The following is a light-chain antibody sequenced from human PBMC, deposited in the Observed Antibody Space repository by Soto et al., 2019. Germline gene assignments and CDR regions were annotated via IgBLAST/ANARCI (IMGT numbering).Light chain of an antibody. Sequence: EIVMTQSPATLSVSPGERATLSCRATQNVNRNLAWYQQKPGQAPRLLIFGASTRAPSTPAKFTGSGSGTDFTLPIGSLQSEDFAVYYLQQYNNWPSWSFGPGTKAEIK. J-gene: IGKJ1*01. CDR2: GAS. V-gene: IGKV3-15*01. CDR3: QQYNNWPSWS. CDR1: QNVNRN.